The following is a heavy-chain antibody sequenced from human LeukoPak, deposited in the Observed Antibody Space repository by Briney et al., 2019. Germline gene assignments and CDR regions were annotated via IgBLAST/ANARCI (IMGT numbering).Heavy chain of an antibody. CDR1: GFTFSSYW. J-gene: IGHJ4*02. CDR3: ARDDRSGDLLSDAFDI. CDR2: IKQDGSEK. Sequence: GGSLRLSCAASGFTFSSYWMSWVRQAPGKGLEWVANIKQDGSEKYYVDSVKSRFTISRDNAKNSLYLQMNSLRAEDTAVYYCARDDRSGDLLSDAFDIWGQGTLVTVSS. V-gene: IGHV3-7*01. D-gene: IGHD2-21*02.